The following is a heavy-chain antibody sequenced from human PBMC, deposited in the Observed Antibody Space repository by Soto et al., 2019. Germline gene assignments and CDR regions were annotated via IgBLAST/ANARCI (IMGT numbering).Heavy chain of an antibody. CDR2: ISNDGTKK. J-gene: IGHJ6*01. V-gene: IGHV3-30*03. CDR3: ADPGSTELDV. CDR1: GFTFSSYG. Sequence: QVRLVESGGGMVQPGRSLRLSCAASGFTFSSYGMHWVRQVSGKGLEWVAVISNDGTKKYYAASVKGRFTISRDNSKNMLYLQMNSLRPEDTGVYYCADPGSTELDVW. D-gene: IGHD3-10*01.